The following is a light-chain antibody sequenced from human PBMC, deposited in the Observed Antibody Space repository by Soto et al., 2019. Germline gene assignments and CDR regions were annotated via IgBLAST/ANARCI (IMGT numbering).Light chain of an antibody. CDR2: AAS. V-gene: IGKV1D-12*01. Sequence: DIPMTQSPSSVSASVGDRVTITCRASQDISSWLAWYQQKPGKAPNLLIYAASSLQSGVPPRFSGSGSGTDFTLTISSLQPEDFATYYCQQANSFPYTFGQGTKLAIK. CDR1: QDISSW. J-gene: IGKJ2*01. CDR3: QQANSFPYT.